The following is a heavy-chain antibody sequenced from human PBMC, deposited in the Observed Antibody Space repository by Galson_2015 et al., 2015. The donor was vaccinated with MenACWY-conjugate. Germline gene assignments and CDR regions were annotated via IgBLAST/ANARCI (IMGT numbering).Heavy chain of an antibody. CDR1: GFTFSNYW. Sequence: SLRLSCAASGFTFSNYWMHWVRQGPGKELEWLSRIDNDGNRITYADSVKGRFTISRDNAKNTLYLQINSVRADDTAVYYCSRGGEAKLIIVGGISDIWGQGTTVTVSS. V-gene: IGHV3-74*01. J-gene: IGHJ3*02. CDR3: SRGGEAKLIIVGGISDI. D-gene: IGHD1-26*01. CDR2: IDNDGNRI.